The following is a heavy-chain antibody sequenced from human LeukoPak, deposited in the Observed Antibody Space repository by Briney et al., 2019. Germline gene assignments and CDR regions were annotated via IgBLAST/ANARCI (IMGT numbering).Heavy chain of an antibody. CDR2: IKQDGSEK. CDR1: GFTFSGYW. J-gene: IGHJ4*02. D-gene: IGHD6-13*01. CDR3: ARDLAAGGPCNY. V-gene: IGHV3-7*01. Sequence: GGSLLLSCAASGFTFSGYWMSWVRPAPGKGLEGVANIKQDGSEKYYVDSVRGRFTISRDNAKNSLFLQMDSLRVEDTAVYYCARDLAAGGPCNYWGQGTLVTVSS.